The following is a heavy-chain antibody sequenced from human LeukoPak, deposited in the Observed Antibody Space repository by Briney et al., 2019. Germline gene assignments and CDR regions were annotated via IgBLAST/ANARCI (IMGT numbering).Heavy chain of an antibody. Sequence: PGGSLRLSCAASGFTFSSYAMSWVRQAPGKGLEWVSGISIGDGSTYYADSVKGRFTISRDNSKNTMYLQLNSLRAEDTAVYYCAARIVVVPPGTSAFEIWGQGTMVIVSS. D-gene: IGHD2-2*01. J-gene: IGHJ3*02. CDR2: ISIGDGST. V-gene: IGHV3-23*01. CDR3: AARIVVVPPGTSAFEI. CDR1: GFTFSSYA.